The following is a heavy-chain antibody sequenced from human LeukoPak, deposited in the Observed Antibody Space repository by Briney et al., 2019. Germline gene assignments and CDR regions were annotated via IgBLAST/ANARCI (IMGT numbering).Heavy chain of an antibody. CDR3: AKDLISMVRGSPMDV. CDR2: ITYDGYYK. V-gene: IGHV3-30*02. J-gene: IGHJ6*02. D-gene: IGHD3-10*01. Sequence: GGSLRLSCAASGFTFSNYGMHWVRQAPGKGLEWVALITYDGYYKYCADSVKGRFTISRDNSKNMYLQMNSLRAEDTAVYYCAKDLISMVRGSPMDVWGQGTTVTVSS. CDR1: GFTFSNYG.